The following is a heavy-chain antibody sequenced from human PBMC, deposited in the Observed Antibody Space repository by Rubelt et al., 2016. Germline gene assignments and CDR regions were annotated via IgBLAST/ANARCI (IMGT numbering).Heavy chain of an antibody. V-gene: IGHV4-59*06. CDR1: GGSISSYY. J-gene: IGHJ3*02. Sequence: QVQLQESGPGLVKPSETLSLTCTVSGGSISSYYWSWIRQPPGKGLEWIGYIYYSGSTYYNPSLKSRVTISVDTSKNQFSLKLSSVTAADTAVYYCARDSTVSNAFDIWGQGTMVTVSS. CDR2: IYYSGST. CDR3: ARDSTVSNAFDI. D-gene: IGHD2/OR15-2a*01.